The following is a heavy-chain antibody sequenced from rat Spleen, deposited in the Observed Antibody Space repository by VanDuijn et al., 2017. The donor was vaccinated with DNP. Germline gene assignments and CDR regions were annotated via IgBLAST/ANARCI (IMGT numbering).Heavy chain of an antibody. J-gene: IGHJ1*01. V-gene: IGHV5-19*01. Sequence: EVQLVESGGGLVQPGRSLKLSCAASGFTFSNYGMHWIRQAPTKGLEWVASISPSGGSTYYRDSVKGRFTISRDNAKSTLYLQMDSLRSEDTATYYCAREATDALYWYFDFWGPGTMVTVSS. CDR3: AREATDALYWYFDF. CDR1: GFTFSNYG. CDR2: ISPSGGST. D-gene: IGHD1-6*01.